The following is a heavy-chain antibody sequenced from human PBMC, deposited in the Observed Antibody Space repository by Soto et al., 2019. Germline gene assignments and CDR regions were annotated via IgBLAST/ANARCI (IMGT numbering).Heavy chain of an antibody. CDR3: ARADSFDAFDI. CDR1: GYSISSGYY. J-gene: IGHJ3*02. D-gene: IGHD3-22*01. Sequence: LSLTCAVSGYSISSGYYWGWIRQPPGKGLEWIGSIYHSGSTYYNPSLKSRVTISVDTSKNQFSLKLSSVTAADTAVYYCARADSFDAFDIWGQGTMVTVSS. V-gene: IGHV4-38-2*01. CDR2: IYHSGST.